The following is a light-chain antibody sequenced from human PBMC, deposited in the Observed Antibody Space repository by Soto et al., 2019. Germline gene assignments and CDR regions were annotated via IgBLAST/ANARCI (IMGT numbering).Light chain of an antibody. J-gene: IGKJ5*01. CDR3: QQYHRSSIT. CDR2: DAS. CDR1: QSLNND. V-gene: IGKV1-5*01. Sequence: DIQMTQSPSTLSASVGDRVTITCRASQSLNNDLAWYQQKQGKAPNXLIYDASTLERGVPSRFSGTGSGTELTIAINSLQPDDCETYDCQQYHRSSITFGQGTRLEIK.